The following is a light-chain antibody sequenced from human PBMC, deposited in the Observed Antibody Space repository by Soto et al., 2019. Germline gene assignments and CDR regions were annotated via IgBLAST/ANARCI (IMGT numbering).Light chain of an antibody. J-gene: IGLJ3*02. CDR2: GNS. V-gene: IGLV1-40*01. CDR1: SSNIGAGYD. Sequence: QSVLTQPPSVCGAPGQRGTISCTGSSSNIGAGYDVHWYQQLPGTAPKLLIYGNSNRPSGVPDRFSCSKSGTSASLAITGLQAEDEADYYCQSYDSSLSVWVFGGGTKLTVL. CDR3: QSYDSSLSVWV.